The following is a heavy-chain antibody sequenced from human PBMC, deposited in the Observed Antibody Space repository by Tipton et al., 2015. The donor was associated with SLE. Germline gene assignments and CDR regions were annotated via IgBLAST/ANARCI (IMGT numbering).Heavy chain of an antibody. D-gene: IGHD3-16*01. CDR1: GYSFSSDYY. CDR3: AREWGDAFDI. Sequence: TLSLTCAVSGYSFSSDYYWGWIRQPPGKGLEWIGEINHSGSTNYNPSLKSRVTISVDTSKNQFSLKLSSVTAADTAVYYCAREWGDAFDIWGQGTMVTVSS. J-gene: IGHJ3*02. V-gene: IGHV4-38-2*02. CDR2: INHSGST.